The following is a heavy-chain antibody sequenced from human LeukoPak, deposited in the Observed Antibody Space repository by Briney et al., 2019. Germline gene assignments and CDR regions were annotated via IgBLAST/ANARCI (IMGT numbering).Heavy chain of an antibody. V-gene: IGHV4-61*02. J-gene: IGHJ2*01. CDR3: ARMTTVTTRWYFDL. D-gene: IGHD4-17*01. Sequence: SQTLSLTCTVSGDSISSGSFHWSWIRQPAGKGLEWIGRIYTTGRTNYNPSLKSRITMSIDTSKNQFPLKLTSVTATDTAVYYCARMTTVTTRWYFDLWGRGTLITVSS. CDR1: GDSISSGSFH. CDR2: IYTTGRT.